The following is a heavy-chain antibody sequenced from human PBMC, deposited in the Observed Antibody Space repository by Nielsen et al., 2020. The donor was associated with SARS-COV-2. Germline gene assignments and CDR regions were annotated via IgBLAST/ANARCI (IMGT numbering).Heavy chain of an antibody. CDR1: GFNFNNFG. D-gene: IGHD6-13*01. J-gene: IGHJ6*02. CDR3: ASELVPGYYGMDV. Sequence: GESLKISCAASGFNFNNFGMHWVRQAPGKGLEWVAVIWYDGSNKYYADSVKGRFTISRDNSKNTLYLQMNSLRAEDTAVYYCASELVPGYYGMDVWGQGTTVTVSS. V-gene: IGHV3-33*08. CDR2: IWYDGSNK.